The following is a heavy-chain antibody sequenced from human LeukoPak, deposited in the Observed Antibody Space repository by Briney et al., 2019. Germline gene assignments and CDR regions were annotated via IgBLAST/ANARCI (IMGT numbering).Heavy chain of an antibody. Sequence: PGGSLRLSCVASGFTFSNYWMSWVRQVPGKGLVWVSRINSDARSTIYADSVKGRFTISRDNAKNTLYLQMNSLRAEDTAVYYCARGGGHSYGPFDYWGQGTLVTVSS. CDR2: INSDARST. J-gene: IGHJ4*02. CDR3: ARGGGHSYGPFDY. D-gene: IGHD5-18*01. CDR1: GFTFSNYW. V-gene: IGHV3-74*01.